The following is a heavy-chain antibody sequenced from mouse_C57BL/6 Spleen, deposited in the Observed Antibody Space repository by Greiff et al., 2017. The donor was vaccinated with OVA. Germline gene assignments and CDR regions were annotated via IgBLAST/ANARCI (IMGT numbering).Heavy chain of an antibody. J-gene: IGHJ4*01. CDR3: ARSGGYDVNYAMDY. Sequence: VQLKESGAELVKPGASVTLSCTASGFNIKDYYMHWVKQRTEQGLEWFGRIDPEDGETKYAPKFQGQATITADTSSNTAYLQLISLTYEDTAVYYCARSGGYDVNYAMDYWGQGTSVTVSS. CDR2: IDPEDGET. CDR1: GFNIKDYY. D-gene: IGHD2-2*01. V-gene: IGHV14-2*01.